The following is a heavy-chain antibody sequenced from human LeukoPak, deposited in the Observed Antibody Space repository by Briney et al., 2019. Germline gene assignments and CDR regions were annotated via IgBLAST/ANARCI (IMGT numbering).Heavy chain of an antibody. V-gene: IGHV3-30*02. J-gene: IGHJ6*02. CDR3: AKDRERGSSWYSPNYYYYGMDV. D-gene: IGHD6-13*01. CDR1: GFTFSSYG. Sequence: GGSLRLSCAASGFTFSSYGMHWVRQAPGKGLEWVAVIWYDGSNKYYADSVKGRFTISRDNSKNTLYLQMNSLRAEDTAVYYCAKDRERGSSWYSPNYYYYGMDVWGQGTTVTVSS. CDR2: IWYDGSNK.